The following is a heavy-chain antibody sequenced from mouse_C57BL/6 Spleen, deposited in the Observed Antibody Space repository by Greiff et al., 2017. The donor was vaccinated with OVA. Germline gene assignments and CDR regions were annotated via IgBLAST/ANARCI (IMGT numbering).Heavy chain of an antibody. CDR3: ARCGYVVGYAMDY. CDR2: IHPNSGST. J-gene: IGHJ4*01. CDR1: GYTFTSYW. D-gene: IGHD2-2*01. Sequence: QVQLQQPGAELVKPGASVKLSCKASGYTFTSYWMHWVKQRPGQGLEWIGMIHPNSGSTKYNEKFKSKATLTVDKSSSTAYMQLSSLTSEESAVDYCARCGYVVGYAMDYWGQGPSVTVSS. V-gene: IGHV1-64*01.